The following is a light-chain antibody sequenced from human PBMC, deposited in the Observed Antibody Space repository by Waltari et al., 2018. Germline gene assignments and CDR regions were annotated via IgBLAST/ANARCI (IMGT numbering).Light chain of an antibody. V-gene: IGLV2-14*01. CDR3: SSQSSNDVVL. CDR1: SNDVGGYNS. Sequence: QSALTQPASVSGSPGQSVTIFCAGTSNDVGGYNSVSGYQEHPGQAARVIIYDVSDRPSGVSDRFSGSKSGNTASLTISGLQAEDEADYYCSSQSSNDVVLFGGGTKLTVL. CDR2: DVS. J-gene: IGLJ2*01.